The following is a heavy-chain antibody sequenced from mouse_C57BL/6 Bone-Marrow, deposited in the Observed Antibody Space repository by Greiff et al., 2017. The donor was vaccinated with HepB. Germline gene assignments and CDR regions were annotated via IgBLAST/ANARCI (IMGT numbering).Heavy chain of an antibody. CDR1: GYAFTNYL. V-gene: IGHV1-54*01. CDR2: INPGSGGT. J-gene: IGHJ4*01. CDR3: ARSPLTTVVATDAMDY. D-gene: IGHD1-1*01. Sequence: VQLQQSGAELVRPGTSVKVSCKASGYAFTNYLIEWVKQRPGQGLEWIGVINPGSGGTNYNEKFKGKATLTADKSSSTAYMQLSSLTSEDSAVYFCARSPLTTVVATDAMDYWGQGTSVTVSS.